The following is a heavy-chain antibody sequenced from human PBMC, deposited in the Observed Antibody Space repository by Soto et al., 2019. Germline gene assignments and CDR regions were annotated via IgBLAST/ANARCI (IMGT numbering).Heavy chain of an antibody. CDR2: IIPLFGTA. Sequence: QVQLVQSGAEVKKPGASVKVSCKASGGTFSSYAISWVRQAPGQGLEWMGGIIPLFGTANYAQKFQGRVTITADESTSTAYMELSSLRSEDTAVYYCARANVVVTAIYYGMDVWGQGTTVTVSS. CDR3: ARANVVVTAIYYGMDV. D-gene: IGHD2-21*02. J-gene: IGHJ6*02. CDR1: GGTFSSYA. V-gene: IGHV1-69*01.